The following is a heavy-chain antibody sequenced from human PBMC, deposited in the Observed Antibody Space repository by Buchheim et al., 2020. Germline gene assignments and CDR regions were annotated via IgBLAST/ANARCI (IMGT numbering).Heavy chain of an antibody. CDR2: SNIDGRST. V-gene: IGHV3-74*03. CDR1: GFTFSSYW. CDR3: ARDRGSTGTDLDY. D-gene: IGHD1-1*01. Sequence: EVQLVESGGGLVQPGGSLRLSCAASGFTFSSYWMHWVRQAPGKGLVWVSRSNIDGRSTTYADPVRGRFTISRDNAKNTLYLQMNSLRAEDTAVYHCARDRGSTGTDLDYWGQRTL. J-gene: IGHJ4*02.